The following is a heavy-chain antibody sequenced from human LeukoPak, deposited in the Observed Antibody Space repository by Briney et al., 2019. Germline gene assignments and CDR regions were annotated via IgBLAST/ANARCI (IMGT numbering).Heavy chain of an antibody. CDR1: GYTFFNYG. CDR3: ARVKACSSTSCYSWFDY. D-gene: IGHD2-2*02. J-gene: IGHJ4*02. V-gene: IGHV1-2*02. Sequence: ASVKVSCKASGYTFFNYGLTWVRQAPGQGLEWMGWINPNSGGTNYAQKFQGRVTMTRDTSISTAYMELSRLRSDDTAVYYCARVKACSSTSCYSWFDYWGQGTLVTV. CDR2: INPNSGGT.